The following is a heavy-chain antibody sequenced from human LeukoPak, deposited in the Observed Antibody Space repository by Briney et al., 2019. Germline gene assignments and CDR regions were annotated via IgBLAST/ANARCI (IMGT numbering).Heavy chain of an antibody. CDR2: ISYDGSNK. CDR1: GFTFSSYA. Sequence: SGRSLRLSCAASGFTFSSYAMHWVRQAPGKGLEWVAVISYDGSNKYYADSVKGRFTISRDNSKNTLYLQMKSLRAEDTAVYYCAKGGGYEAQYYYYYLDVWGKGTTVTISS. J-gene: IGHJ6*03. V-gene: IGHV3-30*04. D-gene: IGHD5-12*01. CDR3: AKGGGYEAQYYYYYLDV.